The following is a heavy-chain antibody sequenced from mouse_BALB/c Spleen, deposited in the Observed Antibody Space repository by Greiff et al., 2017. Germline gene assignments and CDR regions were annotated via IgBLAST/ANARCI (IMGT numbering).Heavy chain of an antibody. Sequence: VQGVESGAELAKPGASVKMSCKASGYTFTSYWMHWVKQRPGQGLEWIGYINPSTGYTEYNQKFKDKATLTADKSSSTAYMQLSSLTSEDSAVYYCARSGGNSAMDYWGQGTSVTVSS. CDR3: ARSGGNSAMDY. V-gene: IGHV1-7*01. J-gene: IGHJ4*01. CDR2: INPSTGYT. D-gene: IGHD2-1*01. CDR1: GYTFTSYW.